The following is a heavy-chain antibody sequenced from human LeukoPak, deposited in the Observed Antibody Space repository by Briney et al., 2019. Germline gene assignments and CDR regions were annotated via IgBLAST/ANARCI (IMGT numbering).Heavy chain of an antibody. CDR2: IYHSGTT. CDR1: GYSISSGYY. J-gene: IGHJ4*02. CDR3: ARSHHYYDSSGYSRYYFDY. Sequence: SETLSLTCTVSGYSISSGYYWGWIRQPPGKGLEWIGSIYHSGTTYYNPSLKSRVTISVDTSKNQFYLKLSSVTAADTAVYYCARSHHYYDSSGYSRYYFDYWGQGPLVTVSS. D-gene: IGHD3-22*01. V-gene: IGHV4-38-2*02.